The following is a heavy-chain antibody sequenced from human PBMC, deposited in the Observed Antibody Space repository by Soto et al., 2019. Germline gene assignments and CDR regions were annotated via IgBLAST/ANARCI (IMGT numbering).Heavy chain of an antibody. V-gene: IGHV3-30*18. CDR1: GFTFSSYG. D-gene: IGHD2-21*01. J-gene: IGHJ6*02. CDR3: AKAGHSITSHMICYHHYGMDV. CDR2: IPNDGTNK. Sequence: QVQLVESGGGVVQPGRSLRLSCAASGFTFSSYGMHWVRQAPGKGLEWVAFIPNDGTNKYYADSVKGRFTISRDNSKSTLYLQINSLRTVDSAVYYCAKAGHSITSHMICYHHYGMDVWGQGTTVTVSS.